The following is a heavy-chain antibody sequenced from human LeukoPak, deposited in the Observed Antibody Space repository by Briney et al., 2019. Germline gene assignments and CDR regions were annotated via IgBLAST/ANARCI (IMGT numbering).Heavy chain of an antibody. CDR1: GFTFSSYR. J-gene: IGHJ2*01. V-gene: IGHV3-74*01. CDR3: ARAASNIVVAGDWYFDL. D-gene: IGHD6-19*01. Sequence: GGSLRLSCAASGFTFSSYRRHWVRQAPGKGRVGVSRINSDGSSTSYADSVRGRFTISTDNAKNTLYLQMNSLRAEDTAVYYCARAASNIVVAGDWYFDLWGRGTLVTVSS. CDR2: INSDGSST.